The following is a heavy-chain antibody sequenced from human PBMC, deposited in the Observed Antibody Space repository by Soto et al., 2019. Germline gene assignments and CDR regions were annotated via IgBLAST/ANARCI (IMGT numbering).Heavy chain of an antibody. Sequence: SETLSLTCTVSGGSISSYYWSWIRQPPGKGLEWIGYIYCSGSTNYNPSLKSRVTISVDTSRNQVSLKLSSVTAADTAVYYCARTGLHQLPAAIAMGQMLGNYYYYMDVWGKGTTVTVSS. D-gene: IGHD2-2*02. CDR1: GGSISSYY. CDR3: ARTGLHQLPAAIAMGQMLGNYYYYMDV. J-gene: IGHJ6*03. V-gene: IGHV4-59*08. CDR2: IYCSGST.